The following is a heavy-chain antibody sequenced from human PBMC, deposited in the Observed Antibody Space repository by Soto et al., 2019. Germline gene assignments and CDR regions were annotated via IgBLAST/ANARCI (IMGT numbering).Heavy chain of an antibody. V-gene: IGHV4-34*01. CDR1: GGSFSGYY. CDR2: INHSGST. J-gene: IGHJ6*02. Sequence: SETLSLTCAVYGGSFSGYYWSWIRQPPEKGLEWIGEINHSGSTNYNPSLKSRVIISVDTSKNQFSLRLPSVTAADTAIYYCSCPSIGIVNRVYHYGFDVWGQGTTVTVSS. CDR3: SCPSIGIVNRVYHYGFDV. D-gene: IGHD2-15*01.